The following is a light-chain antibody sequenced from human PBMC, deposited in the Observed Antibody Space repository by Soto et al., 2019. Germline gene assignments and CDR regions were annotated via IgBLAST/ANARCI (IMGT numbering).Light chain of an antibody. CDR3: QQYGRLPRDT. J-gene: IGKJ2*01. CDR1: QSVSSSY. Sequence: EIVLTQSPGTLSLSPGERATLSCRASQSVSSSYLAWYQQKPGQAPRLLIYGASSRATGIPDRFSGSGSGTDFTLTISRLEPEDFAVYYCQQYGRLPRDTFGQGTKLEIK. V-gene: IGKV3-20*01. CDR2: GAS.